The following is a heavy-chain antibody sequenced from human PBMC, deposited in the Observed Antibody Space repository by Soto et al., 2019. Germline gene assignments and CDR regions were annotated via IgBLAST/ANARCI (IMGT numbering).Heavy chain of an antibody. V-gene: IGHV4-59*01. J-gene: IGHJ3*02. Sequence: QVQLQDSGPGLVKPSETLSLTCTVSGGSISSYYWSWIRQPPGKGLEWIGYIYYSGSTKYNPSLKSRVTISVDTSKNQFSLKLSSVTAADTAVYYCARGWAKLDAYDNRGYDAFDIWGQGTMVTVSS. CDR1: GGSISSYY. CDR2: IYYSGST. CDR3: ARGWAKLDAYDNRGYDAFDI. D-gene: IGHD3-22*01.